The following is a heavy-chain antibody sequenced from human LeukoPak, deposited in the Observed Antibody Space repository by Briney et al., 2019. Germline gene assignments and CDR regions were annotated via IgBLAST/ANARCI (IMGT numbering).Heavy chain of an antibody. Sequence: GGSLRLSCAASGFTFSDYYMSWIRQAPGKGLEWVSYISSSGSTIYYADSVKGRFTISRDNAKNSLYLQMNSLRAEDTAVYYCARGINQSYGDYGLYYYYGMDVWGQGTTVTVSS. CDR2: ISSSGSTI. V-gene: IGHV3-11*01. CDR1: GFTFSDYY. D-gene: IGHD4-17*01. CDR3: ARGINQSYGDYGLYYYYGMDV. J-gene: IGHJ6*02.